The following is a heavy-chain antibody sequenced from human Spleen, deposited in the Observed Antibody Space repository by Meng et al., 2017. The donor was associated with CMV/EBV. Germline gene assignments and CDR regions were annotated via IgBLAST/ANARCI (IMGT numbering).Heavy chain of an antibody. CDR3: ARDSLTIFGAPGTFDP. J-gene: IGHJ5*02. CDR2: ISSSSSI. D-gene: IGHD3-3*01. V-gene: IGHV3-21*01. Sequence: GGSLRLSCVVSGFTFSRNSMNWVRQAPGKGLEWVSSISSSSSIFYADSVKGRFTISRDNAKNSLYLQMNRLRAEDTAVYYCARDSLTIFGAPGTFDPWGQGTLVTVSS. CDR1: GFTFSRNS.